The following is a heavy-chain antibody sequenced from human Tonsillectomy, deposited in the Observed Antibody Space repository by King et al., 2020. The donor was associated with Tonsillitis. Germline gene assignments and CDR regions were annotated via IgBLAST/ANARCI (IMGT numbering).Heavy chain of an antibody. Sequence: VQLQESGPGLVKPSETLSLTCTVSGGSISSYYWSWIRQPPGKGLEWIGYIYYSGSTNYNPSLKSRVTISVDTSKNQFSLKLSSVTAADTAVYYCASLHSRGWYNWFDPWGEGTLVTVSP. CDR3: ASLHSRGWYNWFDP. V-gene: IGHV4-59*08. CDR1: GGSISSYY. J-gene: IGHJ5*02. D-gene: IGHD6-19*01. CDR2: IYYSGST.